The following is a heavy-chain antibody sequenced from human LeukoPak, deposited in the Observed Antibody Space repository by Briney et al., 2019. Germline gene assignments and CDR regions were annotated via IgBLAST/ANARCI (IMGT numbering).Heavy chain of an antibody. V-gene: IGHV4-59*13. CDR2: IFYTGYT. CDR1: GDSITSSY. J-gene: IGHJ4*02. Sequence: SETLSLTCTVSGDSITSSYWTWMRQPPGKGLEWIGYIFYTGYTNYNPSLKSRVTISMDISNNQVSLHLNSVTTADTAVYYCARAPIGSADHWGPGAQVTVSS. D-gene: IGHD1-1*01. CDR3: ARAPIGSADH.